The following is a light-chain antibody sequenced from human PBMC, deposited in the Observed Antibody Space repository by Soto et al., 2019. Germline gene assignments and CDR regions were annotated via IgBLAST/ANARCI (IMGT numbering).Light chain of an antibody. CDR3: QQYSTFPRT. J-gene: IGKJ1*01. CDR1: QSISKW. Sequence: DIQITQSPSTLSSSVGDRVFITCRAIQSISKWLAWYQQKPGKAPEFLIYDASTLESGVPSRFSGSGSGTEFTLTISSLQPEDFATFYCQQYSTFPRTFGQGTKVDIK. CDR2: DAS. V-gene: IGKV1-5*01.